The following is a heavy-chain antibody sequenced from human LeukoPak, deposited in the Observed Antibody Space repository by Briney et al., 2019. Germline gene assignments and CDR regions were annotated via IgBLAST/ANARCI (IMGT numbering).Heavy chain of an antibody. J-gene: IGHJ4*02. D-gene: IGHD4-17*01. CDR1: SGSLSGYS. V-gene: IGHV4-34*01. CDR3: TRQSGTVTPIDH. Sequence: SETLSLTCAVSSGSLSGYSWGWIRQPPGKGLEWVGEISHSGITNYNASLKSRVTISLKKSESQFALPLSSGTAADTAVYYCTRQSGTVTPIDHWSQRTLVTDSS. CDR2: ISHSGIT.